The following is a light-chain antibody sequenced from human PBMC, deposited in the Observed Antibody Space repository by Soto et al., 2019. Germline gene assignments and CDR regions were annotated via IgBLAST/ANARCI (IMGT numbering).Light chain of an antibody. CDR1: SSDVGGYNY. CDR3: NSYTSSSTSYV. V-gene: IGLV2-14*01. Sequence: QSALTQPASASGSPGQSITISCTGTSSDVGGYNYVSWYQQHPGKAPKLMMYDVSNRHSGGSNRFSGSKTGNTASLTISWLQAEDEADYYCNSYTSSSTSYVFVTGTKVTVL. J-gene: IGLJ1*01. CDR2: DVS.